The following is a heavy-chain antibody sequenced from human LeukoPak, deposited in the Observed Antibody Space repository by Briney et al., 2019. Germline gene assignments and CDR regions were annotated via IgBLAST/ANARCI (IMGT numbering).Heavy chain of an antibody. V-gene: IGHV4-4*07. CDR3: ARGRYSYGPQNYDYMDV. Sequence: SETLSLTCTVSGVSISSYYWTWIRQSVGKGLEWIGRIYTSGSTYYNPSLKSRVSMSVDTSKNQFSLKLSSVTAADTAVYYCARGRYSYGPQNYDYMDVWGKGTTVTISS. D-gene: IGHD5-18*01. CDR1: GVSISSYY. J-gene: IGHJ6*03. CDR2: IYTSGST.